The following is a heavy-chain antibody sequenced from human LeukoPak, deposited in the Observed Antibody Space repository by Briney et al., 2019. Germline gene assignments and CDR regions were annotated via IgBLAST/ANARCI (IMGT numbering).Heavy chain of an antibody. V-gene: IGHV3-48*01. CDR3: ARDGSGSYDY. Sequence: GRSLRLSCAASGFTFSSYGMHWVRQAPGKGLEWVSYISSSSSTIYXXDSVXGRFTISRDNAKNSLYLQMNSLRAEDTAVYYCARDGSGSYDYWGQGTLVTVSS. CDR1: GFTFSSYG. J-gene: IGHJ4*02. CDR2: ISSSSSTI. D-gene: IGHD1-26*01.